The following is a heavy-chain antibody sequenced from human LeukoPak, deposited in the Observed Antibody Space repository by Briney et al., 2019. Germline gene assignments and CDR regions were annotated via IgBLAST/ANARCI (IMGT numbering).Heavy chain of an antibody. J-gene: IGHJ4*02. CDR2: ISWNSGSI. V-gene: IGHV3-9*01. D-gene: IGHD3-10*01. Sequence: GGSLRLSCAASGFTFDDYAMHWVRHAPGKGLEWVSGISWNSGSIGYADSVKGRFTVSRDNAKDSLYLQMNSLRAEDTALYYCAKDGGAYYYGSGSYYDFDYWGQGTLVTVSS. CDR1: GFTFDDYA. CDR3: AKDGGAYYYGSGSYYDFDY.